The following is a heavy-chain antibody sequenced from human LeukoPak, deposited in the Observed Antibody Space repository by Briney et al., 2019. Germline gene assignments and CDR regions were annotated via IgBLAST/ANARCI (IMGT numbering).Heavy chain of an antibody. CDR2: INPSGST. CDR1: GGSFSGYH. Sequence: PSETLSLTCAVYGGSFSGYHWTWIRQSPGKGLEWIGDINPSGSTYYNPSLKSRLTISVDTSKNQFSLKLRSETAADTAVYYCARGRHDITMIVVVMTSVSYYLDVWGKGTTVTVS. CDR3: ARGRHDITMIVVVMTSVSYYLDV. J-gene: IGHJ6*03. D-gene: IGHD3-22*01. V-gene: IGHV4-34*01.